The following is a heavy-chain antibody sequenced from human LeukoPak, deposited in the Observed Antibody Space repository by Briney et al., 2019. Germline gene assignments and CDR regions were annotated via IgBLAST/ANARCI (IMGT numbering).Heavy chain of an antibody. J-gene: IGHJ4*02. D-gene: IGHD6-13*01. CDR3: VREQTIMAAAGLDY. Sequence: GGSLRLSCAASGFTFSSHAMHWVRQAPGKGLEWVGIISKDGSIKYYADPMKGRLTMSRDNSRNTLYLQMNSLRAEDTSIYYCVREQTIMAAAGLDYWGQGTLVTVSS. CDR1: GFTFSSHA. V-gene: IGHV3-30*01. CDR2: ISKDGSIK.